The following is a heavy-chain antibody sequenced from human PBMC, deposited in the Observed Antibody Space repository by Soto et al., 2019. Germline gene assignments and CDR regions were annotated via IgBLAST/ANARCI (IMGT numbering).Heavy chain of an antibody. CDR1: GFTFSSYG. D-gene: IGHD5-18*01. J-gene: IGHJ4*02. Sequence: QVQLVESGGGVVQPGRSLRLSCAASGFTFSSYGMHWVRQAPGKGLEWVAVISYDGSNKYYADSVKGRFTISRDNSKNTLYLQMNSLRAEDTAVYYCAKDTAMLDYWGQGTLVTVSS. CDR2: ISYDGSNK. V-gene: IGHV3-30*18. CDR3: AKDTAMLDY.